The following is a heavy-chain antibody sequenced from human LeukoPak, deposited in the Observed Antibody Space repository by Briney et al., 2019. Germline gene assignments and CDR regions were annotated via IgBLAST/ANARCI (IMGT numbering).Heavy chain of an antibody. CDR1: GFTFSDYY. V-gene: IGHV3-11*04. J-gene: IGHJ5*02. CDR3: ARNLGYCSGETCYYFDP. Sequence: GGSLRLSCAASGFTFSDYYMSWIRQAPGKGLEWVSYISSSGSTIYYADSVKGRFTISRDNAKNSLYLQMNSLTDDDTAVYYCARNLGYCSGETCYYFDPWGLGTLVTVSS. D-gene: IGHD2-15*01. CDR2: ISSSGSTI.